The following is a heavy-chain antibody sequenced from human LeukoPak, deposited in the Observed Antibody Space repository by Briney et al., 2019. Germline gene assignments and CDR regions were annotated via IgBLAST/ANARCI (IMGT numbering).Heavy chain of an antibody. J-gene: IGHJ6*02. Sequence: SETLSLTCAVYGGSFSDYFWGWIRQPPGKGLEWIGEINHSGRTYYNPSLKSRVTISVDTSKNQFSLNLSSVTAADTAVYYCARDGVGVPAAIHYGMDVWGQGTTVTVSS. CDR1: GGSFSDYF. CDR2: INHSGRT. V-gene: IGHV4-34*01. D-gene: IGHD2-2*01. CDR3: ARDGVGVPAAIHYGMDV.